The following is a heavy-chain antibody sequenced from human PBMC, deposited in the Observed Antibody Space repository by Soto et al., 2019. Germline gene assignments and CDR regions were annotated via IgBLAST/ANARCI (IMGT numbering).Heavy chain of an antibody. Sequence: ASVQVSSKISGHTLTGFSIHWVRQAPGKGLEGMGGFDPEGGAAIYAQKWHGRVTVTEDTVTDTAYMELSGQQSGDTAVYYCATPPPLRRPMITNINFDFWGKGIPVTVSS. V-gene: IGHV1-24*01. CDR3: ATPPPLRRPMITNINFDF. CDR2: FDPEGGAA. J-gene: IGHJ4*02. D-gene: IGHD3-22*01. CDR1: GHTLTGFS.